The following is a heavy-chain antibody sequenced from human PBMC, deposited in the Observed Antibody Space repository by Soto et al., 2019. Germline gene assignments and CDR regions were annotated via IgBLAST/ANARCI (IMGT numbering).Heavy chain of an antibody. CDR1: GFTFSSYA. CDR3: AKDPTIFGVVAPHNWLDP. J-gene: IGHJ5*02. D-gene: IGHD3-3*01. Sequence: EVQLLESGGGLVQPGGSLRLSCAASGFTFSSYAVSWVRQAPGKGLEWVSAISGSGGSTYYADSVKGRFTISRDNSKNTLYLQMNSLRAEDTAVYYCAKDPTIFGVVAPHNWLDPWGQGTLVTVSS. CDR2: ISGSGGST. V-gene: IGHV3-23*01.